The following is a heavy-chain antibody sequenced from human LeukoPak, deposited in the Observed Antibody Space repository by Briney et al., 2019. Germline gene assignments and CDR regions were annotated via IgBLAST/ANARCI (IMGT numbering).Heavy chain of an antibody. CDR2: INPKSGGT. J-gene: IGHJ4*02. CDR1: GYTFTDYS. D-gene: IGHD6-19*01. Sequence: ASVKVSCKASGYTFTDYSLHWVRQAPGERVEWMGWINPKSGGTKFAQKHQGGVTMTADTSIDTAYLELSNLKSDDTAIYYCARSSSGWALYFDCWGQGTLVTVSS. CDR3: ARSSSGWALYFDC. V-gene: IGHV1-2*02.